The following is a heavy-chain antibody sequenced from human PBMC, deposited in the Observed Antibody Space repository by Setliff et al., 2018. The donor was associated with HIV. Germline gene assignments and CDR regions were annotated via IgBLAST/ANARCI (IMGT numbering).Heavy chain of an antibody. CDR3: AREIRTVYTGGHYFYGIDV. CDR2: IGTGGDT. CDR1: GFTFSDYD. J-gene: IGHJ6*02. V-gene: IGHV3-13*01. D-gene: IGHD3-16*01. Sequence: PGGSLRLSCEASGFTFSDYDFHGVRHAAGKGLEWVTAIGTGGDTYYVDSVKGRFTISRENARNSLYLQMNSLRVGDTAVYYCAREIRTVYTGGHYFYGIDVWGQGTAVTVSS.